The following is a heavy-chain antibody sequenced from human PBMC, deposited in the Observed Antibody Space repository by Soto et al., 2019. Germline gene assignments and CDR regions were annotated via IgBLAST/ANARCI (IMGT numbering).Heavy chain of an antibody. CDR3: ARVPQDYDILTGYYYYGMDV. CDR1: GCSISSSNW. Sequence: SETLSLTCAFSGCSISSSNWWSWVRQPPGKGLEWIGEIYHSGSTNYNPSLKSRVTISVDKSKNQFSLKLSSVTAADTAVYYCARVPQDYDILTGYYYYGMDVWGQGTTVTVSS. D-gene: IGHD3-9*01. J-gene: IGHJ6*02. CDR2: IYHSGST. V-gene: IGHV4-4*02.